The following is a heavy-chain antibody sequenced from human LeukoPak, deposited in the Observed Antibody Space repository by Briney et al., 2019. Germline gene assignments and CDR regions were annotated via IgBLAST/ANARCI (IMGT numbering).Heavy chain of an antibody. CDR1: GFTFDSYA. Sequence: PGGSLRLSCAASGFTFDSYAMSWFRQAPGKGLEWVSTISGYGADTFYAESVKGRFTISRDNSKNTLYLEVNSLRVEDTAAYYCAKSSGYMDVWGKGTTVTVSS. CDR3: AKSSGYMDV. J-gene: IGHJ6*03. D-gene: IGHD3-22*01. V-gene: IGHV3-23*01. CDR2: ISGYGADT.